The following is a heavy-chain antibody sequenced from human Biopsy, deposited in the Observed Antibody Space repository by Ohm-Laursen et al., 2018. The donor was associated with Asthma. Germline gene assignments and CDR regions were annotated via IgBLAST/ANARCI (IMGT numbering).Heavy chain of an antibody. CDR3: ASDFPKDYVRYNFQF. J-gene: IGHJ4*02. Sequence: ASVKVSCKISGYSLTDLSMHWVRQAPGHGLEWMGGHDHEEGGTVNARRFQGRVTMTEDTSTDTAYMELSSLSSDDTAVYYCASDFPKDYVRYNFQFWGQGALVTVSS. CDR1: GYSLTDLS. D-gene: IGHD4-17*01. CDR2: HDHEEGGT. V-gene: IGHV1-24*01.